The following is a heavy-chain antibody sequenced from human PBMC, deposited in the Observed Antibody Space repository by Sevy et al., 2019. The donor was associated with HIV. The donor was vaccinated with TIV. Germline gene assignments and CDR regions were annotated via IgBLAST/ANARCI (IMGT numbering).Heavy chain of an antibody. CDR1: GFTFSAYG. D-gene: IGHD1-20*01. CDR2: IWFDDSKE. V-gene: IGHV3-33*01. CDR3: ARDSTPGITLFDY. Sequence: GESLKISCAASGFTFSAYGMHWIRQAPGKGLEWVAVIWFDDSKEYDGDSVKGRFSIFRDNSKNTLYLQMNSLRAEDTALYYCARDSTPGITLFDYWGQGSLVTVSS. J-gene: IGHJ4*02.